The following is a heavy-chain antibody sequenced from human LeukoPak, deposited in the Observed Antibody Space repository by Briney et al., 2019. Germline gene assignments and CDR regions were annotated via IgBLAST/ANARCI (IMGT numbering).Heavy chain of an antibody. J-gene: IGHJ4*02. D-gene: IGHD3/OR15-3a*01. V-gene: IGHV3-21*01. CDR3: ARVRTAYYPDY. Sequence: PGGSLRLSCVASGFTFDTYTMNWVRQAPGKGLEWVSSISSKSGYIHYADSVKGRLIISRDNAKNSLSLQMNSLRAEDTAVYYCARVRTAYYPDYWGQGTLVTDSS. CDR1: GFTFDTYT. CDR2: ISSKSGYI.